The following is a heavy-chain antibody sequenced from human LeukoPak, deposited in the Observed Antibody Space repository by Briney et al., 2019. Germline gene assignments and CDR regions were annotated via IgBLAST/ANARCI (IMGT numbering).Heavy chain of an antibody. CDR2: ISGNGRST. CDR3: TRDIGRLRGDAFDF. D-gene: IGHD2-15*01. J-gene: IGHJ3*01. V-gene: IGHV3-64*01. Sequence: TGGSLRLSCTASGFTFSTYATHWVRQAPGKGLEYVSGISGNGRSTFYGSSVKGRFTVSRDNSKDTLYLQMGSLRAEDMAVYYCTRDIGRLRGDAFDFWGQGTMVTVSS. CDR1: GFTFSTYA.